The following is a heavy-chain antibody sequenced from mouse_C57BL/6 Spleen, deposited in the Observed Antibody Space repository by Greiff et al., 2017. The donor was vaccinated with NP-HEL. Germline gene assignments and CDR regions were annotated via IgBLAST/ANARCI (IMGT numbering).Heavy chain of an antibody. J-gene: IGHJ4*01. V-gene: IGHV2-5*01. D-gene: IGHD2-4*01. CDR2: IWRGGST. CDR1: GFSLTSYG. Sequence: QVQLQQSGPGLVQPSQSLSITCTVSGFSLTSYGVHWVRQSPGKGLEWLGVIWRGGSTDYNAAFMSRLSITKDNSKSQVFFKMNSLQADDTAIYYCAKNYADDYGAYYAMDYWGQGTSVTVSS. CDR3: AKNYADDYGAYYAMDY.